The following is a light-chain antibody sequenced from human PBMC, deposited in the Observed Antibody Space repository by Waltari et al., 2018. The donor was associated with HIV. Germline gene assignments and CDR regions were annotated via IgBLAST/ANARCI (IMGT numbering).Light chain of an antibody. CDR3: QHRSNWPPSLS. V-gene: IGKV3-11*01. CDR2: DAF. Sequence: IVLTQSPATLSFSPGDRAPLSCSARQPVSSYLAWYQQKPGQAPRLIIYDAFNRAAGIPARFSGSGSGTDFTLTISSLEPEDCAVYYCQHRSNWPPSLSFGGGTKVEIK. J-gene: IGKJ4*01. CDR1: QPVSSY.